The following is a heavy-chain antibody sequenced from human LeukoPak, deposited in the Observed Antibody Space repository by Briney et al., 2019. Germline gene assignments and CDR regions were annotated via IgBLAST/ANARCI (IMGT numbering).Heavy chain of an antibody. CDR2: IYYSGST. D-gene: IGHD5-18*01. CDR3: ARDRGGYTYSHDY. CDR1: GGSISSGGYY. Sequence: SQTLSLTCTVSGGSISSGGYYWSWIRQHPGKCLEWIGYIYYSGSTYYNPSLKSRVTISVDTSKNQFSLKLNFVTAADTAVYYCARDRGGYTYSHDYWGQGTLVTVSS. J-gene: IGHJ4*02. V-gene: IGHV4-31*03.